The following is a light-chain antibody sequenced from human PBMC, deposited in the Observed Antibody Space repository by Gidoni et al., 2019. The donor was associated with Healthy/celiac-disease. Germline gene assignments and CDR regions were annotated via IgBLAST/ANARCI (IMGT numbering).Light chain of an antibody. CDR2: WAS. CDR3: QQYYSTPFT. CDR1: QSVLYSSNNKNY. Sequence: DIVMTQSPDSLAVSLGERATINCKSSQSVLYSSNNKNYLDWYQQKPGQPPKLLIYWASTRESGVPDRFSGSGSGTDITLTSSSLQAEDVAVYYCQQYYSTPFTFGPXTKVDIK. V-gene: IGKV4-1*01. J-gene: IGKJ3*01.